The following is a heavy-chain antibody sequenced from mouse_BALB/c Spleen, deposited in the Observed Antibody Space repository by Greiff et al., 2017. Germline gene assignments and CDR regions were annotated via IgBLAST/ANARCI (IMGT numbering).Heavy chain of an antibody. J-gene: IGHJ4*01. CDR2: ISYSGST. V-gene: IGHV3-2*02. CDR3: ARNIYYGNPYYAMDY. CDR1: GYSITSDYA. D-gene: IGHD2-1*01. Sequence: VQLKESGPGLVKPSQSLSLTCTVTGYSITSDYAWNWIRQFPGNKLEWMGFISYSGSTSYNPSLKSRISITRDTSKNQFFLQLNSVTTEDTATYYCARNIYYGNPYYAMDYWGQGTSVTVSS.